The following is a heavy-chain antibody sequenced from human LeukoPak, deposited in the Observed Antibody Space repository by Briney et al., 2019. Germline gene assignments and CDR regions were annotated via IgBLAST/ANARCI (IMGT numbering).Heavy chain of an antibody. CDR2: ISYDGSNK. D-gene: IGHD1-1*01. Sequence: GGSLRLSCAASGFTFSTYGMHWVRQAPGKGLEWVAVISYDGSNKYYADSVKGRFTVSRDNSKNTLYLQMNSLRAEDTAVYYCAKDRAEYIWFFDLWGRGTLVTVSS. J-gene: IGHJ2*01. CDR3: AKDRAEYIWFFDL. V-gene: IGHV3-30*18. CDR1: GFTFSTYG.